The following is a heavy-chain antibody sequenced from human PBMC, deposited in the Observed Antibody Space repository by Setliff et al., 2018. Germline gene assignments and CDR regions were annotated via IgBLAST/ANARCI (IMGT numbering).Heavy chain of an antibody. D-gene: IGHD3-3*01. Sequence: PSETLSLTCTVSGGSISSSSYYWGWIRQPPGKGLEWIGSIYYSGITYYNPSPKSRVTISVDTSKNQFSLKLSSVTAADTAVYYCARWKEGYTIFGVVIINDAFDIWGQGTMVTVSS. CDR1: GGSISSSSYY. CDR3: ARWKEGYTIFGVVIINDAFDI. CDR2: IYYSGIT. J-gene: IGHJ3*02. V-gene: IGHV4-39*01.